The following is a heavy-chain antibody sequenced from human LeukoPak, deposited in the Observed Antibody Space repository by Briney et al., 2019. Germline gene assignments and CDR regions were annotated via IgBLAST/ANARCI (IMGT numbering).Heavy chain of an antibody. Sequence: ASVKVSGKASGYTFTSYDTNWVRQATGQGLEWMGWINPNNGNTDSAQTFQGRVSMTRDTSVTTAYMELTSLSSDDTAFYYCATHADITYWGQGTLVTVSS. CDR1: GYTFTSYD. CDR2: INPNNGNT. J-gene: IGHJ4*02. D-gene: IGHD3-9*01. CDR3: ATHADITY. V-gene: IGHV1-8*01.